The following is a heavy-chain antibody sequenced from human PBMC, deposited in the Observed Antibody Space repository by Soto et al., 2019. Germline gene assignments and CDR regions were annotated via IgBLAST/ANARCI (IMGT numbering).Heavy chain of an antibody. CDR1: GGSISSSNW. Sequence: SETLSLTCAVSGGSISSSNWWSWVRQPPGKGLEWIGEIYHSGSTNYNPSLKSRVTISVDKSKNQFSLKLSSVTAADTAVYYCASRGGDSSGYYYVRGWFDPWGQGTLVIVSS. D-gene: IGHD3-22*01. CDR3: ASRGGDSSGYYYVRGWFDP. CDR2: IYHSGST. J-gene: IGHJ5*02. V-gene: IGHV4-4*02.